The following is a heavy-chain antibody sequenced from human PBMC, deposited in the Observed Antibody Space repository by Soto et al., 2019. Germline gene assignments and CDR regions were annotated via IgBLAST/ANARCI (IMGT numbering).Heavy chain of an antibody. CDR2: LYGSGDT. CDR1: GFTVGAKY. Sequence: EVKLVESGGGLVQPGGSLRLSCAASGFTVGAKYMSWVRQAPGKGLEWVSVLYGSGDTDYADSVRGRFTISRDSSKNTLYLQMNSLRLDDTGVYYCAKAILQWQKVEWFDHWGQGALVSVSS. D-gene: IGHD6-19*01. CDR3: AKAILQWQKVEWFDH. V-gene: IGHV3-66*01. J-gene: IGHJ5*02.